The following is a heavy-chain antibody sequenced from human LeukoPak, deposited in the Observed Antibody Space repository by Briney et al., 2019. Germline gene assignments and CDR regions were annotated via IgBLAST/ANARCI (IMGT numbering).Heavy chain of an antibody. CDR3: ARDTYSRLDY. CDR1: GFTFSTHW. V-gene: IGHV3-7*01. D-gene: IGHD3-22*01. J-gene: IGHJ4*02. Sequence: GGSLRLSCAASGFTFSTHWMSWVRQAPGKGLEWVANIRPDGSEKYYMDSVKGRLTISRDNAKNSLYLQMNSLRVEDTAVYYCARDTYSRLDYWGQGTLVTVSS. CDR2: IRPDGSEK.